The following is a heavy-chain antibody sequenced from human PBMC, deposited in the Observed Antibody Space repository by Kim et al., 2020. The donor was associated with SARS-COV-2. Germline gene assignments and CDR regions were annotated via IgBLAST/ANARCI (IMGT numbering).Heavy chain of an antibody. CDR2: ISSSGSTI. Sequence: GGSLRLSCAASGFTFSSYEMNWVRQAPGKGLEWVSYISSSGSTIYYADSVKGRFTISRDNAKNSLYLQMNSLRAEDTAVYYCARAPLRSISWYFDLWGRGTLVTVSS. D-gene: IGHD2-21*01. CDR1: GFTFSSYE. V-gene: IGHV3-48*03. CDR3: ARAPLRSISWYFDL. J-gene: IGHJ2*01.